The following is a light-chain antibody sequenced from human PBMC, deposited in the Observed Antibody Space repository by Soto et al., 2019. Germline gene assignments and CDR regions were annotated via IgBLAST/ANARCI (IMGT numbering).Light chain of an antibody. Sequence: DIQMTQSPSSLSASVGDRVTITCRACQGISNYLAWYQQKPGKVPKLLIYAASTLQSGVPSRFSGSGSGTDFTLTISSLQPEDVATYYCQKYNGFTFGPGTKVDIK. J-gene: IGKJ3*01. CDR1: QGISNY. CDR3: QKYNGFT. CDR2: AAS. V-gene: IGKV1-27*01.